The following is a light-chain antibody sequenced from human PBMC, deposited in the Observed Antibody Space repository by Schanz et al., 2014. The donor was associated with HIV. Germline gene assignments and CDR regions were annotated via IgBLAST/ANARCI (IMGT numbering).Light chain of an antibody. CDR1: QSVDTY. CDR2: ATS. J-gene: IGKJ2*01. V-gene: IGKV3-11*01. Sequence: EVLLTQSPATLSVSPGESATLSCRASQSVDTYLAWYQQKRDQPPRLVIYATSTRAAGIPDRFSGTGSGTDYTLTISRLEPEDFAVYYCQQRSNWPPYTFGQGTKLESK. CDR3: QQRSNWPPYT.